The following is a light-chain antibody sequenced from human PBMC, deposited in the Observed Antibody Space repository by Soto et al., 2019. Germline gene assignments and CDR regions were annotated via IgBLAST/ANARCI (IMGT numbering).Light chain of an antibody. J-gene: IGLJ3*02. CDR3: AAWDDSLKGVV. CDR1: SSNIGSNT. CDR2: NDN. V-gene: IGLV1-44*01. Sequence: QSVLSQPPSASGTPGQRVTISCSGSSSNIGSNTVNWYRQVPGTAPKVLIHNDNQRPSGVPDRFSGSKSGTSASLAISGLQSEDETDYFCAAWDDSLKGVVFGGGTKLTVL.